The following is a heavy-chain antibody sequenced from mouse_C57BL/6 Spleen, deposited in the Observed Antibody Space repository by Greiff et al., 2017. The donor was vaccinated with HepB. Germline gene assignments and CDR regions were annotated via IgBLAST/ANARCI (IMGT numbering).Heavy chain of an antibody. J-gene: IGHJ3*01. CDR2: ISDGGSYT. V-gene: IGHV5-4*01. CDR3: ARDDYWFAY. D-gene: IGHD2-4*01. CDR1: GFTFSSYA. Sequence: EVQLVESGGGLVKPGGSLKLSCAASGFTFSSYAMSWVRQTPEKRLEWVATISDGGSYTYYPDNVKGRFTISRDNAKNNLYLQMSHLKSEDTAMYYCARDDYWFAYWGQGTLVTVSA.